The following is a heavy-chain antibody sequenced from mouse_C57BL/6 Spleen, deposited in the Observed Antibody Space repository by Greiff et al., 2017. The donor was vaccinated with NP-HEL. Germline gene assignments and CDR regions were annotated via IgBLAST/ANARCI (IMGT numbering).Heavy chain of an antibody. D-gene: IGHD4-1*01. V-gene: IGHV5-4*01. Sequence: DVKLVESGGGLVKPGGSLKLSCAASGFTFSSYAMSWVRQTPEKRLEWVATISDGGSYTYYPDNVKGRFTISRDNAKNNLYLQMSHLKSEDTAMYYCAREGTGTYWYFDVWGTGTTVTASS. CDR1: GFTFSSYA. J-gene: IGHJ1*03. CDR2: ISDGGSYT. CDR3: AREGTGTYWYFDV.